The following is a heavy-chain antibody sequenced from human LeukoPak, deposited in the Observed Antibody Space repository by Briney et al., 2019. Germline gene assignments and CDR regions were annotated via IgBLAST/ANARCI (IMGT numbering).Heavy chain of an antibody. V-gene: IGHV1-2*02. CDR2: INPNSGGT. D-gene: IGHD5-18*01. Sequence: GASVNVSCKASGYTFTGYYMHWVRQAPGQGLEWVGWINPNSGGTNYAQKFQGRVTMTRDTSISTAYMELSRLRSDDTAVYFCAREKYSYGSDYWGQGTLVTVSS. CDR3: AREKYSYGSDY. CDR1: GYTFTGYY. J-gene: IGHJ4*02.